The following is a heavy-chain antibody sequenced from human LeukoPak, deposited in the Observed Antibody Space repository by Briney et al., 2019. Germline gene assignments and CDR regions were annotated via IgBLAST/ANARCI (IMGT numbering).Heavy chain of an antibody. D-gene: IGHD1-14*01. J-gene: IGHJ3*02. CDR1: GYSFTSYW. CDR3: ARHTGWAFQI. CDR2: IDPSESYT. Sequence: GESLKISCKGSGYSFTSYWISWVRKMSGKGLEWMGKIDPSESYTNYSPSLQGHVTISTDKSINTAYLQWSSLKASDTAMYYCARHTGWAFQIWGQGTMVTVSS. V-gene: IGHV5-10-1*01.